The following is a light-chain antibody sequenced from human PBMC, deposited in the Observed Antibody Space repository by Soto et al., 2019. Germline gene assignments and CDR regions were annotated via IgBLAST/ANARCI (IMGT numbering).Light chain of an antibody. Sequence: QSALTQPASVSGSPGHSITISCSGTRSDVGGYNYVSWYQQHPGKAPKLMIYDVSNRPSGVSNRFSGSKSGNTASLTISGLQAEDEADYYCSSYISTSTLNVFGTGTKLTVL. J-gene: IGLJ1*01. CDR2: DVS. V-gene: IGLV2-14*03. CDR3: SSYISTSTLNV. CDR1: RSDVGGYNY.